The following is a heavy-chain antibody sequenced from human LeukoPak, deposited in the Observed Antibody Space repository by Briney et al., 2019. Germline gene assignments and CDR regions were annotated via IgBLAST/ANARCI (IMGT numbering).Heavy chain of an antibody. CDR3: ARALSGYSGYYYYYMDV. J-gene: IGHJ6*03. CDR1: GYSISSGYY. Sequence: SETLSLTCTVSGYSISSGYYWSWIRQPPGKGLEWIGYIYYSGSTNYNPSLKSRVTISVDTSKNQFSLKLSSVTAADTAVYYCARALSGYSGYYYYYMDVWGKGTTVTVSS. D-gene: IGHD5-12*01. CDR2: IYYSGST. V-gene: IGHV4-61*01.